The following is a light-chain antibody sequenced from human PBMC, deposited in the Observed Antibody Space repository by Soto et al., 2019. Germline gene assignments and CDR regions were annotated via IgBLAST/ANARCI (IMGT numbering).Light chain of an antibody. J-gene: IGLJ2*01. CDR3: STCDISLSAGV. V-gene: IGLV1-51*01. Sequence: QSVLTQPPSVSAAPGQKVTISCSGSSSNIGNNYVSWYQQLPGTAPKLLIYDNDKRPSGIPDRFSGSKSGTSATLGVTGLQTGDEADYYCSTCDISLSAGVFGGGTKLTVL. CDR2: DND. CDR1: SSNIGNNY.